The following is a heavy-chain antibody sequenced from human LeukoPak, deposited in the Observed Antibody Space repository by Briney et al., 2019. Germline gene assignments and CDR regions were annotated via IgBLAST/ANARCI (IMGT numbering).Heavy chain of an antibody. CDR3: ARRGPSYYFDSRQMAFDI. D-gene: IGHD3-22*01. V-gene: IGHV4-30-2*01. CDR1: GGSISSGGYS. J-gene: IGHJ3*02. CDR2: IYHSGST. Sequence: SETLSLTCAVSGGSISSGGYSWSWIRQPPGKGLEWLGYIYHSGSTYYNPSLKSRVTISVDRSKNQFSLKLSSVTAADTAVYYCARRGPSYYFDSRQMAFDIWGQGTMVTVSS.